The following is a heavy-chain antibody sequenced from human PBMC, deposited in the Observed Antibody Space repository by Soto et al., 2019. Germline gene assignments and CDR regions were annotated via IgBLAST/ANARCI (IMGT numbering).Heavy chain of an antibody. CDR1: GGSISSDY. CDR2: IYYSGIT. V-gene: IGHV4-59*01. Sequence: QVQLQESGPGLVKPSETLSLTCTVSGGSISSDYWSWIRQPPGKGLEWIGYIYYSGITNYNPSLKSRVTISVDTSKNQFSLKLSSVTAADIAVYYCARYKSNYYYGMDVWGRGTTVTVS. J-gene: IGHJ6*02. D-gene: IGHD1-20*01. CDR3: ARYKSNYYYGMDV.